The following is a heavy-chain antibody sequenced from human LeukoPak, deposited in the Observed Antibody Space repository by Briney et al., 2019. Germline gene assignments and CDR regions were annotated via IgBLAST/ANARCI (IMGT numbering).Heavy chain of an antibody. CDR1: GFTFSSYA. CDR3: VRVPQSGWYRVDY. D-gene: IGHD6-19*01. J-gene: IGHJ4*02. V-gene: IGHV3-30-3*01. CDR2: ISYDGSNK. Sequence: PGRSLRLSCAASGFTFSSYAMHWVRQAPGKGLEWVAVISYDGSNKYYADSVKGRFTISRDNSKNTLYLQMNSLRAEDTAVYYCVRVPQSGWYRVDYWGQGTLVTVSS.